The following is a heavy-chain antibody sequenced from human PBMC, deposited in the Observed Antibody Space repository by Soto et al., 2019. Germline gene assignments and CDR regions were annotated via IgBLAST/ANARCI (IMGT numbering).Heavy chain of an antibody. D-gene: IGHD1-1*01. CDR3: VRGGILEANRPYYYYGLDV. V-gene: IGHV1-18*01. CDR1: GYTFGTYG. Sequence: XSVKVSCKVFGYTFGTYGLSWVRQAPGQGLEWMGWVSPYNGNTYYAPGLQGRVTMTTDTSTNTAYMSLRSLRSDDTAIYYCVRGGILEANRPYYYYGLDVWGQGAPVTVSS. CDR2: VSPYNGNT. J-gene: IGHJ6*02.